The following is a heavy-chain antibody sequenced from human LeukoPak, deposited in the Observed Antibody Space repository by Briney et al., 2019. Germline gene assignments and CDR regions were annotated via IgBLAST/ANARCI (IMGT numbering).Heavy chain of an antibody. CDR3: ARAGGDYEEFDY. D-gene: IGHD4-17*01. CDR2: ISSSGSTI. V-gene: IGHV3-48*03. J-gene: IGHJ4*02. Sequence: GGSLRLSCAASGLYFSSYEMNWVRQAQGQGLEWVSYISSSGSTIYYADSVKGRFTISRDNAKNSLYLQMNSLRAEDTAVYYCARAGGDYEEFDYWGQGTLVTVSS. CDR1: GLYFSSYE.